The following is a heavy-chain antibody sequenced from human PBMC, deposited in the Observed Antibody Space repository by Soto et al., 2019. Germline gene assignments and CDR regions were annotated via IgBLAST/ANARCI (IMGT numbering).Heavy chain of an antibody. Sequence: SETLSLTCAVYGGSFSGYYWSWIRQPPGKGLEWIGEINHSGSTNYNPSLKSRVTISVDTSKNQFSLKLSSVTAADTAVYYCARVRVVVAATGWFDPWGQGTLVTVSS. J-gene: IGHJ5*02. CDR1: GGSFSGYY. D-gene: IGHD2-15*01. CDR2: INHSGST. CDR3: ARVRVVVAATGWFDP. V-gene: IGHV4-34*01.